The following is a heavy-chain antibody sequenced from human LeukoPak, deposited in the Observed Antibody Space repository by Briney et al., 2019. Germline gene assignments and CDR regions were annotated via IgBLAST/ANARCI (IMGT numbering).Heavy chain of an antibody. J-gene: IGHJ4*02. CDR3: ARGSDYGDYRLDY. CDR1: GGSFSGYY. Sequence: SETLPLTCAVYGGSFSGYYWSWIRQPPGKGLEWIGEINHSGSTNYNPSLKSRVTISVDTSKNQFSLKLSSVTAADTAVYYCARGSDYGDYRLDYWGQGTLVTVSS. CDR2: INHSGST. V-gene: IGHV4-34*01. D-gene: IGHD4-17*01.